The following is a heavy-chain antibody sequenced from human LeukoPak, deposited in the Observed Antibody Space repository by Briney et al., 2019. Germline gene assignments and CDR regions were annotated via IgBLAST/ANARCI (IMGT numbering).Heavy chain of an antibody. CDR1: GGSISSYY. CDR2: IYYSGST. J-gene: IGHJ4*02. D-gene: IGHD1-26*01. Sequence: SETLSLTCTVSGGSISSYYWSWVRQPPGKGLGWVGYIYYSGSTNYNPSLKSRVTISVDTSKNQFSLKLSSVTAADTAVYYCARWPHWEPQAFDYWGQGTLVTVSS. V-gene: IGHV4-59*12. CDR3: ARWPHWEPQAFDY.